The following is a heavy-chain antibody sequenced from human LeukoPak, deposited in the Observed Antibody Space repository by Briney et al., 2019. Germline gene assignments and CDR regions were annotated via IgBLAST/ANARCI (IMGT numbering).Heavy chain of an antibody. D-gene: IGHD3/OR15-3a*01. V-gene: IGHV1-69*05. J-gene: IGHJ4*02. CDR2: IIPIFGTA. Sequence: SVKVSCKASGGTFSSYAISWVRQAPGQGLEWMGGIIPIFGTANYAQKFQGRVTITTDESTSTAYMELSSLRSEDTAVYYCAKNYDFLTGYASWGQGTLVTVSS. CDR3: AKNYDFLTGYAS. CDR1: GGTFSSYA.